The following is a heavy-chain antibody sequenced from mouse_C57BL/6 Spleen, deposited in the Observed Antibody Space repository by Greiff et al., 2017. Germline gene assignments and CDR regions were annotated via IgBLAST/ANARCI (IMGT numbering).Heavy chain of an antibody. J-gene: IGHJ1*03. CDR3: ARDRSNRYFDV. D-gene: IGHD2-5*01. CDR2: ISYDGSN. V-gene: IGHV3-6*01. CDR1: GYSITSGYY. Sequence: ESGPGLVKPSQSLSLTCSVTGYSITSGYYWNWIRQFPGNKLEWMGYISYDGSNNYNPSLKNRISITRDTSKNQFFLKLNSVTTEDTATYYCARDRSNRYFDVWGTGTTVTVSA.